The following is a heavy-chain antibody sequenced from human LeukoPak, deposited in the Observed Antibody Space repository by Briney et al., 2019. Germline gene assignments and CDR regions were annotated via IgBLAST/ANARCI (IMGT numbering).Heavy chain of an antibody. D-gene: IGHD3-3*01. J-gene: IGHJ6*03. CDR1: GFTFSSYS. V-gene: IGHV3-48*01. Sequence: GGSLRLSCAASGFTFSSYSMNWVRQAPGKGLEWVSYISSSSSTIYYADSVKGRFTISRDNAKNSLYLQMNSLRAEDTAVYYCARDYDFWSGYLGPRMDVWGKGTTVTVSS. CDR3: ARDYDFWSGYLGPRMDV. CDR2: ISSSSSTI.